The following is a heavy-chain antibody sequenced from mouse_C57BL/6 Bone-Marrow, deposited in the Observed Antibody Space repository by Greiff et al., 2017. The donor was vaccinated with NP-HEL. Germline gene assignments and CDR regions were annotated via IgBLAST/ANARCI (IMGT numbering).Heavy chain of an antibody. J-gene: IGHJ2*01. CDR2: IWTGGGT. D-gene: IGHD4-1*01. CDR1: GFSLTSYA. Sequence: VQLQQSGPGLVAPSQSLSITCTVSGFSLTSYAISWVRQPPGKGLEWLGVIWTGGGTNYNSDLQSRLRLSKDNSKSQVFLKMNCLHTYDTARYYCARGTGTYFDYWGQGTTLTVSS. V-gene: IGHV2-9-1*01. CDR3: ARGTGTYFDY.